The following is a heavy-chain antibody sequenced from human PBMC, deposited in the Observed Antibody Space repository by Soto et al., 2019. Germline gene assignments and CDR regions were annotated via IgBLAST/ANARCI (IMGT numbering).Heavy chain of an antibody. CDR3: ARDSYYDSSGFPGKH. CDR1: GYTFTSYG. Sequence: EASVKVSCKASGYTFTSYGISWVRQAPGQGLEWMGWISAYNGNTNYAQKLQGRVTMTTDTSTSTAYMELRSLRSDDTAVYYCARDSYYDSSGFPGKHWGQGTLVTVSS. J-gene: IGHJ1*01. V-gene: IGHV1-18*01. D-gene: IGHD3-22*01. CDR2: ISAYNGNT.